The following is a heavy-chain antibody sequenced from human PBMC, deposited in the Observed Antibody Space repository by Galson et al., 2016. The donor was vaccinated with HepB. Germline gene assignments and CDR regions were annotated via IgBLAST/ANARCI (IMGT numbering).Heavy chain of an antibody. CDR3: ARDGRYNWNDEGDYYYYGMDV. Sequence: SLRLSCAASAASGFSFSNYAFHWVRQAPGKGLEWVAFISYDGNRETYADSVRGRFTISRDNSKTTLYLQMNSLRVEDTALYYCARDGRYNWNDEGDYYYYGMDVWGQGTTVTVSS. CDR1: GFSFSNYA. CDR2: ISYDGNRE. D-gene: IGHD1-1*01. J-gene: IGHJ6*02. V-gene: IGHV3-30*04.